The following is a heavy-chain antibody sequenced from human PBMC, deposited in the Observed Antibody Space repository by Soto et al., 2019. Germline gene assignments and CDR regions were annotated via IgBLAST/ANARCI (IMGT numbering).Heavy chain of an antibody. CDR3: AKRVDY. CDR1: GFTFSSYG. D-gene: IGHD6-13*01. Sequence: QVQLVESGGGVVQPGRSLRLSCAASGFTFSSYGMHWVRQAPGKGLEWEAVISYDGSNKYYADSVKGRFTISRDNSKNTLYLQMNSLRAEDTAVYYCAKRVDYWGQGTLVTVSS. V-gene: IGHV3-30*18. J-gene: IGHJ4*02. CDR2: ISYDGSNK.